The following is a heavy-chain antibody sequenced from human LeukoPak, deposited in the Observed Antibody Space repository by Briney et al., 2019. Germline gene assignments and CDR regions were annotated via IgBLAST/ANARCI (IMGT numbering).Heavy chain of an antibody. D-gene: IGHD2-2*01. CDR2: IITIFGTA. Sequence: SVKVSFKASGGTFSSYAISWVRQAPGQGLEWMGGIITIFGTANYAQKFQGRVTITADKSTSTAYMELSSLRSEDTAVYYCARIRLGYCSSTSCLPLGFDPWGQGTLVTVSS. J-gene: IGHJ5*02. CDR1: GGTFSSYA. V-gene: IGHV1-69*06. CDR3: ARIRLGYCSSTSCLPLGFDP.